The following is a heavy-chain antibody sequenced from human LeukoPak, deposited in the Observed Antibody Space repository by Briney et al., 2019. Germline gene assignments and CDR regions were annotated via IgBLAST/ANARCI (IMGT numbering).Heavy chain of an antibody. D-gene: IGHD2-2*01. CDR2: IYYSGST. Sequence: PSETLSLTCTVSGGSISSYYWSWIRQPPGKGLEWIGYIYYSGSTNYNPSLKSRVTISVDTSKNQFSLKLSSVTAADTAVYYCATPGPYCSSTSCSPGSVDVWGKGTTVTVSS. CDR1: GGSISSYY. V-gene: IGHV4-59*01. CDR3: ATPGPYCSSTSCSPGSVDV. J-gene: IGHJ6*04.